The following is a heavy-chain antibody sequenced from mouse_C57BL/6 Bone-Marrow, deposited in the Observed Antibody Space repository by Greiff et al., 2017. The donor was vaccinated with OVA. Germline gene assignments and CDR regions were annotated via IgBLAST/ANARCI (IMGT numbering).Heavy chain of an antibody. Sequence: QVQLQQPGAELVMPGASVKLSCKASGYTFTSYWMHWVKQRPGQGLEWIGEIDPSDSYTTYNQKFKGKSTLTVDKSSSTAYMQLSSLTSEDSAVYYCSRWNDVSSYWYFDVWGTGTTVTVSS. V-gene: IGHV1-69*01. CDR2: IDPSDSYT. CDR3: SRWNDVSSYWYFDV. D-gene: IGHD1-1*01. CDR1: GYTFTSYW. J-gene: IGHJ1*03.